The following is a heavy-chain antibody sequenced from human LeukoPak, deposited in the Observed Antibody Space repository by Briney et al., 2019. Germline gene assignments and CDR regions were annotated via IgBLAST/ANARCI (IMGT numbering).Heavy chain of an antibody. V-gene: IGHV3-13*01. J-gene: IGHJ4*02. CDR3: ARVAKERVGGVYYFDY. Sequence: LSGGSLRLSCAASGFTFSDYDMHWVRQATGKGLEWVSAIGTAGDTYYTGSVRGRFTISRENAKNSLYLQMNCLRAGDTAVYYCARVAKERVGGVYYFDYWGQGTLVTVSS. CDR1: GFTFSDYD. D-gene: IGHD1-1*01. CDR2: IGTAGDT.